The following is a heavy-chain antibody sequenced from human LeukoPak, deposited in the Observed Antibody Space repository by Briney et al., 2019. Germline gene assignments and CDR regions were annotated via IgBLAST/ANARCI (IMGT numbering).Heavy chain of an antibody. CDR3: ARHIAAAAFDP. V-gene: IGHV3-74*01. D-gene: IGHD6-13*01. CDR1: GFTIGNYF. J-gene: IGHJ5*02. CDR2: INSDGSDI. Sequence: GGSLRLSCAASGFTIGNYFMHWVRQGPGKGLVWVSRINSDGSDINYADSVKGRFTISRDNAKNTLYLQMNSLRDEDTAVYYCARHIAAAAFDPWGQGTLVTVSS.